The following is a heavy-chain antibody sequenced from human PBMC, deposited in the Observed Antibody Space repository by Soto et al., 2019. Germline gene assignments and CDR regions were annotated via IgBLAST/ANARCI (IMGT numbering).Heavy chain of an antibody. CDR2: IIPVVGTT. Sequence: QVQLVQSGAEVKKPGSSVKVSCKASGDTFTTNSLNWVRQAPGQGLEWVGGIIPVVGTTKYEQKYQDRVTITWDKSTNTAYMELSTLRSDDTAVYCCARGLLYATTYFDYWGQGTPVTVSS. CDR3: ARGLLYATTYFDY. V-gene: IGHV1-69*06. D-gene: IGHD2-8*01. J-gene: IGHJ4*02. CDR1: GDTFTTNS.